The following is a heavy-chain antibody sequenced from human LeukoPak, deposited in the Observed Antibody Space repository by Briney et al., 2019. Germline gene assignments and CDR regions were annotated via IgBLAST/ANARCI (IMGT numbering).Heavy chain of an antibody. V-gene: IGHV4-4*02. J-gene: IGHJ5*02. CDR3: ARVGTYYYGSGDTAT. CDR2: IYHSGST. D-gene: IGHD3-10*01. CDR1: GGSISSSNW. Sequence: PSETLSLTCAVSGGSISSSNWWSWVHQPPGKGLEWIGEIYHSGSTNYNPSLKSRVTMSVDKSKNQFSLKLSSVTAADTAVYYCARVGTYYYGSGDTATWGQGTLVTVSS.